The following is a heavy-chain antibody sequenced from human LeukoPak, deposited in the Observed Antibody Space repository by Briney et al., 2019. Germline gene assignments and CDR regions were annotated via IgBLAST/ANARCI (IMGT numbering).Heavy chain of an antibody. CDR3: ARESYYGSGSYSSLRYYYYYYMDV. D-gene: IGHD3-10*01. CDR2: IYYSGST. V-gene: IGHV4-39*07. Sequence: SETLSLTCTVSGGSISSSSYYWGWIRQPPGKGLEWIGSIYYSGSTYYNPSLKSRVTISVDTSKNQFSLKLSSVTAADTAVYYCARESYYGSGSYSSLRYYYYYYMDVWGKGTTVTVSS. J-gene: IGHJ6*03. CDR1: GGSISSSSYY.